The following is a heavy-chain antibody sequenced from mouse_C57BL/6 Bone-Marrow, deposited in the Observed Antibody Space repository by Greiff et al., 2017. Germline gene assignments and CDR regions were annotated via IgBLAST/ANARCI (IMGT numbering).Heavy chain of an antibody. D-gene: IGHD6-1*01. V-gene: IGHV1-64*01. J-gene: IGHJ3*01. CDR3: ASTEPLFAY. Sequence: VQLQQPGAELVKPGASVKLSCKASGFNFTSYWMHWVKQRPGQGLEWIGMIDPNSGSTNYNEKFKSKATLTVDKSSSTAYLLLSSLTSEDSAVYYCASTEPLFAYWGQGTLVTVSA. CDR1: GFNFTSYW. CDR2: IDPNSGST.